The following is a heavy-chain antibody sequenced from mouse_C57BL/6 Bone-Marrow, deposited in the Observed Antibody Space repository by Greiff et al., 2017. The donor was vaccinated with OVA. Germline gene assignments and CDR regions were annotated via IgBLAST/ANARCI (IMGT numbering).Heavy chain of an antibody. V-gene: IGHV1-54*01. CDR1: GYAFTNYL. CDR2: INPGSGGT. CDR3: ARRDYYYDAMDY. J-gene: IGHJ4*01. D-gene: IGHD1-1*01. Sequence: VQLQQSGAELVRPGTSVKVSCKASGYAFTNYLIEWVTQRPGQGLEWIGVINPGSGGTNYNEKFKGKAPLTADKSSSTAYMQLSSLTSEDSAVNFCARRDYYYDAMDYWGQGTSVTVSS.